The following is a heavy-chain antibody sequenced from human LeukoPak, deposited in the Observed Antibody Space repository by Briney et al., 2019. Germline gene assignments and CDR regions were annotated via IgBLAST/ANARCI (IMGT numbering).Heavy chain of an antibody. CDR2: IWYDGSNK. CDR3: ARDIPSDFWSGYYTFYYYYGMDV. J-gene: IGHJ6*02. D-gene: IGHD3-3*01. CDR1: GFTFSSYG. Sequence: GGSLRLSCAASGFTFSSYGMHWVRQAPGEGLEWVAVIWYDGSNKYYADSVKGRFTISRDNSKNTLYLQMNSLRAEDSAVYYCARDIPSDFWSGYYTFYYYYGMDVWGQGTTVTVSS. V-gene: IGHV3-30*19.